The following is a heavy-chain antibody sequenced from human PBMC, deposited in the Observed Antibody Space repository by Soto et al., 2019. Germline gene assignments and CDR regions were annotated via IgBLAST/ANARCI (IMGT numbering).Heavy chain of an antibody. CDR2: IIPIFGTA. D-gene: IGHD4-4*01. CDR1: GGTFSSYA. V-gene: IGHV1-69*06. J-gene: IGHJ4*02. CDR3: ARVLRNHKPGFDY. Sequence: SVKVSCKASGGTFSSYAISWVRQAPGQGLEWMGGIIPIFGTANYAQKFQGRVTITADKSTSTAYMELSSLRSEDTAVYYCARVLRNHKPGFDYWGQGTLVTVSS.